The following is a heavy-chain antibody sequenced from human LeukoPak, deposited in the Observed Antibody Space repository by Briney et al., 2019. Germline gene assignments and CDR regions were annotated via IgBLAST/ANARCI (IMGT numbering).Heavy chain of an antibody. CDR1: GGSISSSSYY. D-gene: IGHD3-10*01. V-gene: IGHV4-30-4*01. Sequence: PSETLSLTCTVSGGSISSSSYYWSWIRQPPGKGLEWIGYIYYSGSTYYNPSLKSRLTISVDTSKNQFSLKLSSVTAADTAVYYCARDRRGGDSMIRGLDYWGQGTLVTVSS. CDR2: IYYSGST. CDR3: ARDRRGGDSMIRGLDY. J-gene: IGHJ4*02.